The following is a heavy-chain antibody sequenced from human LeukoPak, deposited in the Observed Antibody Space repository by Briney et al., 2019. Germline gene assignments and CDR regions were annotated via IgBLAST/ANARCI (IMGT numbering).Heavy chain of an antibody. CDR3: ARQTGSGLFILP. J-gene: IGHJ4*02. Sequence: SETLSLTCTVSGVSISSSNSSWGCIRQPPGKGLEWIGSIYYSGNTYYNVSLKSQVSISIDTSKNQFSLRLTSVTAADTAVYYCARQTGSGLFILPGGQETLVTVS. CDR1: GVSISSSNSS. CDR2: IYYSGNT. V-gene: IGHV4-39*01. D-gene: IGHD3/OR15-3a*01.